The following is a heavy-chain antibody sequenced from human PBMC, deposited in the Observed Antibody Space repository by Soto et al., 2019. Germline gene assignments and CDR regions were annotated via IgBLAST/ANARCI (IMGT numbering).Heavy chain of an antibody. CDR1: GFKFSNFA. V-gene: IGHV3-23*01. D-gene: IGHD2-2*01. CDR2: INGGGGHT. J-gene: IGHJ4*02. CDR3: AKAHLVYSSTWFLFEH. Sequence: EVQLLQSGGGLVQPGGSLRLSCAASGFKFSNFAMRWIRQAPGKGLEWVSGINGGGGHTDYADSVKGRFTISRDNSKNTLYLQMSSLRAEDTAVYYCAKAHLVYSSTWFLFEHWGQGTLVTVSS.